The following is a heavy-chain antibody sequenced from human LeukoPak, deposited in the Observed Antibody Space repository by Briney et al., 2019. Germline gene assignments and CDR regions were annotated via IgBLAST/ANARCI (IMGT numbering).Heavy chain of an antibody. CDR3: ARDAGYCTNGVCYPYNWFDT. CDR2: INPNSGGT. V-gene: IGHV1-2*02. D-gene: IGHD2-8*01. CDR1: GYTFTGYY. J-gene: IGHJ5*02. Sequence: GASVKVSCKASGYTFTGYYMHWVRQAPGQGLEWMGWINPNSGGTNYAQKFQGRVTMTRDTSISTAYMELSRLRSDDTAVYYCARDAGYCTNGVCYPYNWFDTWGQGTLVTVSS.